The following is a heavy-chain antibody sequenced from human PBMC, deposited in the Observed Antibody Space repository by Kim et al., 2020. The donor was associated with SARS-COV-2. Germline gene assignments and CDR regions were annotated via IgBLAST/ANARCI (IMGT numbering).Heavy chain of an antibody. CDR3: ARGRMVRGVISFDY. Sequence: PSLKRRVTISVDTSKNQFSLKLSSVTAADTAVYYCARGRMVRGVISFDYWGQGTLVTVSS. V-gene: IGHV4-34*01. J-gene: IGHJ4*02. D-gene: IGHD3-10*01.